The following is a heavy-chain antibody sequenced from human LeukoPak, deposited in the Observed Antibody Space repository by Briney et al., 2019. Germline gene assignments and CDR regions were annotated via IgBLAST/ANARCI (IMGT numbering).Heavy chain of an antibody. CDR2: IYYSGST. J-gene: IGHJ4*02. CDR3: ARSLGGSGDIDY. CDR1: GGSISSSSYY. D-gene: IGHD3-16*01. V-gene: IGHV4-61*01. Sequence: SETLSLTCTVSGGSISSSSYYWSWIRQPPGKGLEWIGYIYYSGSTNYNPSLKSRVTISVGTSKNQFSLKLSSVTAADTAVYYCARSLGGSGDIDYWGQGTLVTVSS.